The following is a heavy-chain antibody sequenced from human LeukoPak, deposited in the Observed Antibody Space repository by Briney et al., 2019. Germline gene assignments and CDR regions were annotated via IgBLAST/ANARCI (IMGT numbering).Heavy chain of an antibody. J-gene: IGHJ6*03. CDR2: ISSSGSTI. CDR3: AELGITMIGGV. CDR1: GFTSSSYE. Sequence: GGSLRLSCAASGFTSSSYEMNWVRQAPGKGLEWVSYISSSGSTIYYADSVKGRFTISRDNAKNSLYLQMNSMRAEDTAVYYCAELGITMIGGVWGKGSAVTLSS. V-gene: IGHV3-48*03. D-gene: IGHD3-10*02.